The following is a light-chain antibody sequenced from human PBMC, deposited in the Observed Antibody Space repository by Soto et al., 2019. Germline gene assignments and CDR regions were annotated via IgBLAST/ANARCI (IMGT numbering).Light chain of an antibody. J-gene: IGKJ2*01. V-gene: IGKV3-20*01. CDR3: QQYASSPYT. Sequence: EVVLTQSPVTLSLSPGERATLSCRASQSFRGLLAWYQQKPGQAPRLLIYGASVRATGIPDRFSGSGSGTDFTLTISRLEPEDFAVYYCQQYASSPYTFGQGTKLEIK. CDR1: QSFRGL. CDR2: GAS.